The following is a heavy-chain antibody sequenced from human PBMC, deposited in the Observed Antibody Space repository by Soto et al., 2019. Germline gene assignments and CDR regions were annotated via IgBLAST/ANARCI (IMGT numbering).Heavy chain of an antibody. CDR3: ARDWYIDY. J-gene: IGHJ4*02. V-gene: IGHV3-7*04. CDR2: IKQDGSEK. D-gene: IGHD1-20*01. CDR1: GFTFSNHW. Sequence: GGSLRLSCAASGFTFSNHWINWIRQTPGRGLEWLADIKQDGSEKYYVDSVKGRFIVSIDNAMISAYLQMNILNFDDTAVYYCARDWYIDYWGQGALVTVSS.